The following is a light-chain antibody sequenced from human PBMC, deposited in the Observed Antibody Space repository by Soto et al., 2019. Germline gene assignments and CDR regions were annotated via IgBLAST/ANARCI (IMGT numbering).Light chain of an antibody. CDR3: HAYEGASRI. Sequence: QSVLTQPTSVSGAPGQRVTISCTGSASNIGAGYVVHWYQQAPGAAPKLLIQSNTVRPSGVPDRFSGSKSGTSASLAITVLQPDDEAHYYCHAYEGASRIFGGGTKRTVL. V-gene: IGLV1-40*01. J-gene: IGLJ2*01. CDR1: ASNIGAGYV. CDR2: SNT.